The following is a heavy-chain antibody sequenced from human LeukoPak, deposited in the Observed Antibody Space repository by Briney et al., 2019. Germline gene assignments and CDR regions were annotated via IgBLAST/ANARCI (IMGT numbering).Heavy chain of an antibody. Sequence: SQTLSLTCAISGDSVSSNSAAWNWIRQSPSRGLEWLGRTYYRSKWYNDYAVSVKSRITINPDTSKNQFSLQLNSVTPEDTAVYYCARDNTQQWLGYDAFDIWGQGTMVTVSS. J-gene: IGHJ3*02. CDR3: ARDNTQQWLGYDAFDI. V-gene: IGHV6-1*01. D-gene: IGHD6-19*01. CDR1: GDSVSSNSAA. CDR2: TYYRSKWYN.